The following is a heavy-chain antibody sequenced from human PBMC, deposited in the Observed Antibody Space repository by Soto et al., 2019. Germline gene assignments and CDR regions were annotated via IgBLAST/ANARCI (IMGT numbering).Heavy chain of an antibody. CDR3: ARARFYGSGTFNYFDY. V-gene: IGHV1-3*01. Sequence: QVPLVQSGAELNKPGASVKVSCEASGYTFTSHAIHWVRQAPGQRLEWVGWINAGSGYTKYSQKFQDRVTITRDSSASAAYMELSSLRSDDTAVYYCARARFYGSGTFNYFDYWGQGTLVSVSS. D-gene: IGHD3-10*01. CDR1: GYTFTSHA. CDR2: INAGSGYT. J-gene: IGHJ4*02.